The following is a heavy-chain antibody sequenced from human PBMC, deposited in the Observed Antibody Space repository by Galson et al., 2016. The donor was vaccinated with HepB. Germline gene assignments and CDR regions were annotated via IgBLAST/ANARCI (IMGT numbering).Heavy chain of an antibody. D-gene: IGHD3-16*01. Sequence: CAISGDSVSSNSAGWNWIRQSPSRGPEWLGRTFYRSNWQNHYAESVKGRITINPDTSKNQFSLHLNSVTPEDTAIYYCARSYLLGRGLGSWGQGTLVTVSS. CDR1: GDSVSSNSAG. J-gene: IGHJ4*02. V-gene: IGHV6-1*01. CDR3: ARSYLLGRGLGS. CDR2: TFYRSNWQN.